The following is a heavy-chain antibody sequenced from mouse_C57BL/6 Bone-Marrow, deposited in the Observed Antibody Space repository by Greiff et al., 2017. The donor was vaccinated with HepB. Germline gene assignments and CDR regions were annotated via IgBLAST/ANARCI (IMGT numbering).Heavy chain of an antibody. V-gene: IGHV1-19*01. Sequence: EVQRVESGPVLVKPGASVKMSCKASGYTFTDYYMNWVKQSHGKSLEWIGVINPYNGGTSYNQKFKGKATLTVDKSSSTAYMELNSLTSEDSAVYYCARWLLRYFDYWGQGTTLTVSS. D-gene: IGHD2-3*01. J-gene: IGHJ2*01. CDR2: INPYNGGT. CDR1: GYTFTDYY. CDR3: ARWLLRYFDY.